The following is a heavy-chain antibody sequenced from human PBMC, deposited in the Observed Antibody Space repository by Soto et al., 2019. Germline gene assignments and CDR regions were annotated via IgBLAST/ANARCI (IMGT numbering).Heavy chain of an antibody. CDR3: ALTRRSSLLEVAGPGFEY. CDR2: LSYEGSEE. Sequence: QVRLVESGGGVVQPGRSLRLSCAASGYNFGVFGMHWVRQSPGKGLEWLAVLSYEGSEEYYADSVRGRFTISRDNCKKTLFLQMDSLRVDDTGVYYCALTRRSSLLEVAGPGFEYWGQGTLVTVS. J-gene: IGHJ4*02. D-gene: IGHD6-19*01. CDR1: GYNFGVFG. V-gene: IGHV3-30*03.